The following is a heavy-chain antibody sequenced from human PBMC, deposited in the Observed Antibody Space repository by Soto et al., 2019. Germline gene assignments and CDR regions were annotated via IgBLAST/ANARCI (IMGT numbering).Heavy chain of an antibody. CDR1: GFTYGDYG. CDR2: IRSKAYGGTT. CDR3: TRGSLYDFWSGYKNYYYGMDV. J-gene: IGHJ6*02. V-gene: IGHV3-49*04. D-gene: IGHD3-3*01. Sequence: GGSLRLSCTASGFTYGDYGMSWVRQAPGRGLEWVGFIRSKAYGGTTEYAASVKGRFTISRDDSKSIAYLQMNSLKTEDTAVYYCTRGSLYDFWSGYKNYYYGMDVWGQGTTVTVS.